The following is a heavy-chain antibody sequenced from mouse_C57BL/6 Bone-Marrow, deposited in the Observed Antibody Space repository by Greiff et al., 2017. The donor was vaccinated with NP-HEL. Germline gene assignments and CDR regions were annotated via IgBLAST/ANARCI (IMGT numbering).Heavy chain of an antibody. V-gene: IGHV6-3*01. CDR3: TIYYGNYVDY. CDR2: IRLKSDNYAT. Sequence: EVKVEESGGGLVQPGGSMKLSCVASGFTFSNYWMNWVRQSPEKGLEWVAQIRLKSDNYATHYAESVKGRFTISRDDSKSSVYLQMNNLRAEDTGIYYCTIYYGNYVDYWGQGTTLTVSS. CDR1: GFTFSNYW. J-gene: IGHJ2*01. D-gene: IGHD2-1*01.